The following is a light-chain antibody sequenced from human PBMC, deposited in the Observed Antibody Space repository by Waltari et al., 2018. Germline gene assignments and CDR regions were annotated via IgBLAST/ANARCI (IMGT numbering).Light chain of an antibody. CDR1: QSGNDIY. CDR3: QHLDTSWT. Sequence: ELVLTQSPVTLSLSPGERATLSCRASQSGNDIYLAWYQQKVGQPPRRLIYGASSRATGIPDRFSGSGSGTDFTLTISRLEPEDFAVYYCQHLDTSWTFGQGTKVEIK. V-gene: IGKV3-20*01. CDR2: GAS. J-gene: IGKJ1*01.